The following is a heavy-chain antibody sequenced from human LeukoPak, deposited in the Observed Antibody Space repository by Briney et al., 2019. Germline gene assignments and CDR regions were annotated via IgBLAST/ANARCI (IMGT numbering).Heavy chain of an antibody. J-gene: IGHJ4*02. CDR2: IIPIFGTA. V-gene: IGHV1-69*01. Sequence: SVKVSCKASGGTFSIYAISWVRQAPGQGLEWMGGIIPIFGTANYAQKFQGRVTITADESTSTAYMELSSLRSEDTAVYYCARDGPNTSPVGDYWGQGTLVTVSS. CDR1: GGTFSIYA. D-gene: IGHD4-23*01. CDR3: ARDGPNTSPVGDY.